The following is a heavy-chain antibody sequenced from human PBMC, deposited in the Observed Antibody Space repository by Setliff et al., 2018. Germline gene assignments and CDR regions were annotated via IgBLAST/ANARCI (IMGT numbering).Heavy chain of an antibody. J-gene: IGHJ4*02. V-gene: IGHV4-59*08. Sequence: SETLSLTCTVSGGSISSHYWSWIRQPPGKGLEWIGNVYYSGSTNYNPSLKSRVTISVDTSKNQFSLKLSSVTAADTAVYYCARGYGVLTGYYNYWGQGTLVTVSS. CDR1: GGSISSHY. CDR3: ARGYGVLTGYYNY. D-gene: IGHD3-9*01. CDR2: VYYSGST.